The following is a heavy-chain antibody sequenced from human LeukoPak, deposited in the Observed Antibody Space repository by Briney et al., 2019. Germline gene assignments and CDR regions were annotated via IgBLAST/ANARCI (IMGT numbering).Heavy chain of an antibody. V-gene: IGHV3-48*04. D-gene: IGHD3-22*01. CDR2: ISSSSSTI. J-gene: IGHJ4*02. Sequence: GGSLRLSCAASGFTFSSYSMNWVRQAPGKGLEWVSYISSSSSTIYYADSVKGRFTISRDNAKNSLYLQMNSLRAEDTAVYYCARDAAGDYYDSSGYYDGWGQGTLVTVSS. CDR1: GFTFSSYS. CDR3: ARDAAGDYYDSSGYYDG.